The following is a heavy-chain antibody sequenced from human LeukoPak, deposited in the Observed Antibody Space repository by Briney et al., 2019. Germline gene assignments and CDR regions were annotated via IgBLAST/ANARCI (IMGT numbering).Heavy chain of an antibody. V-gene: IGHV3-48*03. CDR1: GFTFSSYE. J-gene: IGHJ4*02. CDR2: ISSSGSTI. CDR3: ARGGLVPAAFDY. Sequence: GGSLRLSCAASGFTFSSYEMNWVRQAPGKGLEWVSYISSSGSTIYYADSVKGRFTISRDNAKNSLYLQMNSLRAEDTAVYYCARGGLVPAAFDYWGQGTLVTVSS. D-gene: IGHD2-2*01.